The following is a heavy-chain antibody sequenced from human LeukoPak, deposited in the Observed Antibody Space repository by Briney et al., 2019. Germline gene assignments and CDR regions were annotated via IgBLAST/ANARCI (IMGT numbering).Heavy chain of an antibody. CDR2: IYSDDTT. V-gene: IGHV3-53*01. J-gene: IGHJ5*02. CDR1: GFTVSGNY. CDR3: AKSSGYNSRGWFDP. D-gene: IGHD6-13*01. Sequence: PGGSLRLSCAVSGFTVSGNYMSWIRQAPGKGLEWVSLIYSDDTTLYADSVKGRFTISRDISKNTLYLQMSSLRAEDTAIYHCAKSSGYNSRGWFDPWGQGTLVTVSS.